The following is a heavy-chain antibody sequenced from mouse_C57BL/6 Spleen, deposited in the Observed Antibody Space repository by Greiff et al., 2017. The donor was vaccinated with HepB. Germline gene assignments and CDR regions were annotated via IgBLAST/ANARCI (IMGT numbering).Heavy chain of an antibody. CDR2: IWTGGGT. CDR1: GFSLTSYA. Sequence: VKLVESGPGLVAPSQSLSITCTVSGFSLTSYAISWVRQPPGKGLEWLGVIWTGGGTNYNSALKSRLSISKDNSKSQVFLKMNSLQTDDTARYYCARNLSPGYVNWYFDVWGTGTTVTVSS. D-gene: IGHD2-14*01. J-gene: IGHJ1*03. CDR3: ARNLSPGYVNWYFDV. V-gene: IGHV2-9-1*01.